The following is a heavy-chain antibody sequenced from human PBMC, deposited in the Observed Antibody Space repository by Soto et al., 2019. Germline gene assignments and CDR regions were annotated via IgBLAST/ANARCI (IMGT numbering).Heavy chain of an antibody. D-gene: IGHD4-17*01. V-gene: IGHV3-23*01. CDR3: GKDPNGDYIGAFDI. CDR2: IGSSGGTT. CDR1: GFTLSNYA. J-gene: IGHJ3*02. Sequence: HPGGSLRLSCAASGFTLSNYAMSWVRQAPGKGLEWVSGIGSSGGTTHLADSVKGRFTISRDNSKNTLYLQMNSLRVEDTAVYYCGKDPNGDYIGAFDIWGQGTMVTVSS.